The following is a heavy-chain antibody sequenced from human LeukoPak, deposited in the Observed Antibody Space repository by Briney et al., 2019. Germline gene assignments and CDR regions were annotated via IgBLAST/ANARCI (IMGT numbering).Heavy chain of an antibody. J-gene: IGHJ6*02. V-gene: IGHV4-59*01. CDR3: ARVAKKDYYYYYAMDV. CDR2: MYYSGST. CDR1: GGSLSSYY. Sequence: SETLSLTCTVSGGSLSSYYWSWIRQPPGKGLEWIGYMYYSGSTNYNPSLKSRVTISVDTSKNQFSLKLSSVTAADTAVYYCARVAKKDYYYYYAMDVWGQGTTVTVSS.